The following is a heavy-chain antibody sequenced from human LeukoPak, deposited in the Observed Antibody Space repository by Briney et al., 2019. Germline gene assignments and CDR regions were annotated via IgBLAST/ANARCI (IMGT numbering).Heavy chain of an antibody. CDR2: TNPNSGGT. Sequence: GASVKVSCKASGYTLTGYFIHGVRQALGQGLDWMGWTNPNSGGTNYAQKFQGRVTMTRDTSISTAYMELSRLRSDDTAVYYCARVITIFGVDSYYFDYWGQGTLVTVSS. CDR1: GYTLTGYF. CDR3: ARVITIFGVDSYYFDY. J-gene: IGHJ4*02. V-gene: IGHV1-2*02. D-gene: IGHD3-3*01.